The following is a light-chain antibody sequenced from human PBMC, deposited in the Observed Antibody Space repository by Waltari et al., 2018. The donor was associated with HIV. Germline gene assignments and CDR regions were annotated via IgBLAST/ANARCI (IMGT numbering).Light chain of an antibody. J-gene: IGKJ1*01. CDR2: GAS. Sequence: EIVMTQSPATLSVSPGERATLSCRASQSVSSNLAWYQQKPGQAPRLLIYGASTRATGIPARFSVSGSGTEFTLTISSLQSEDFVVDYCQQYNNWPPRSFGQGTKVEIK. CDR3: QQYNNWPPRS. V-gene: IGKV3-15*01. CDR1: QSVSSN.